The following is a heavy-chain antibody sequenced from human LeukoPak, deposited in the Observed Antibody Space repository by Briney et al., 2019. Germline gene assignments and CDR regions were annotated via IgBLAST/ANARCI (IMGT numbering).Heavy chain of an antibody. CDR1: GGSISSYY. CDR3: ARGGRITMTPRYYYYGMDV. CDR2: INHSGST. V-gene: IGHV4-34*01. J-gene: IGHJ6*02. Sequence: SETLSLTCTVSGGSISSYYWSWIRQPPGKGLEWIGEINHSGSTNYNPSLKSRVTISVDTSKNQFSLKLSSVTAADTAVYYCARGGRITMTPRYYYYGMDVWGQGTTVTVSS. D-gene: IGHD3-22*01.